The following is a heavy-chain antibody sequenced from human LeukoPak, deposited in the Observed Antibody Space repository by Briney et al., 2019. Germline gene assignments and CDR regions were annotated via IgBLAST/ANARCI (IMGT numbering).Heavy chain of an antibody. CDR3: ARVDYQFCDY. V-gene: IGHV1-46*01. J-gene: IGHJ4*02. Sequence: ASVKVSCKASGYRFTSYFMNWVRQAPGQGLEWMGMINPTTGSTTYAQKFQGRVTMSRDMSTSTVYMELSSLTSDDTAVYYCARVDYQFCDYWGQGTLVTVSS. CDR2: INPTTGST. CDR1: GYRFTSYF. D-gene: IGHD2-2*01.